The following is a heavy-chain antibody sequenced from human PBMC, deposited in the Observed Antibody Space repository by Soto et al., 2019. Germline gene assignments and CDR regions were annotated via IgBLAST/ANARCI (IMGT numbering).Heavy chain of an antibody. CDR2: MNPNSGNT. Sequence: ASVKVSCKASGYTFTSYDINWVRQATGQGLEWMGWMNPNSGNTGYAQKFQGRVTMTRNTSISTAYMELGSLRSEDTAVYYCARGRKQIVLGIKGYSSCLGLTKYNWFDPWGQGTRVTVSS. CDR1: GYTFTSYD. D-gene: IGHD6-13*01. V-gene: IGHV1-8*01. J-gene: IGHJ5*02. CDR3: ARGRKQIVLGIKGYSSCLGLTKYNWFDP.